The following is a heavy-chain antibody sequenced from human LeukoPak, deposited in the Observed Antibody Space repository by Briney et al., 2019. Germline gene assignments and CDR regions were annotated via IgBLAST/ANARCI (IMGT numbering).Heavy chain of an antibody. CDR2: IYPGDSDT. Sequence: HGKSLKISCKGSWYSFTSYCIGWVRQMPGKGLEWTGIIYPGDSDTRYSPSFQGQVTISADKSISTAYLQWSSLKASDTAMYYCTRLLEYQRNWFDPWGQGTLVTVSS. CDR1: WYSFTSYC. D-gene: IGHD2-2*01. CDR3: TRLLEYQRNWFDP. J-gene: IGHJ5*02. V-gene: IGHV5-51*01.